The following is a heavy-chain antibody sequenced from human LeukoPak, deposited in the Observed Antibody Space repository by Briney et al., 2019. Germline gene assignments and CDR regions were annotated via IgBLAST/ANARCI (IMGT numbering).Heavy chain of an antibody. CDR2: IYYSGST. V-gene: IGHV4-30-4*08. J-gene: IGHJ4*02. D-gene: IGHD1-20*01. CDR1: GGSISSGDYY. Sequence: SETLSLTCTVSGGSISSGDYYWSWIRQPPGKGLEWIGYIYYSGSTYYNPSLKSRVTISADTSKNQFSLKLSSVTAADTAVYYCARVEYNWNDEGFDYWGQGTLVTVSS. CDR3: ARVEYNWNDEGFDY.